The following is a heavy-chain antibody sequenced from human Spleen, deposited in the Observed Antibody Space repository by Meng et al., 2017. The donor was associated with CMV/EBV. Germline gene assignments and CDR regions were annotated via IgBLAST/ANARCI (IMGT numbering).Heavy chain of an antibody. V-gene: IGHV4-34*01. J-gene: IGHJ4*02. CDR2: INHSGST. CDR1: GGSFSGYY. Sequence: SETLSLTCAVYGGSFSGYYWSWTRQPPGKGLEWIGEINHSGSTNDNASLKSRVTISVDTSKNQFSLKLSSVTAADTAVYYCARRVNFVYSSSNYRYFDYWGQGTLVTVSS. CDR3: ARRVNFVYSSSNYRYFDY. D-gene: IGHD6-6*01.